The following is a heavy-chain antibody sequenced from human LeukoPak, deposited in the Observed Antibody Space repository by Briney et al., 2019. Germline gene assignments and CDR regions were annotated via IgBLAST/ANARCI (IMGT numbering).Heavy chain of an antibody. V-gene: IGHV3-64*01. D-gene: IGHD2-15*01. CDR3: ARPELPGWSVLFDF. J-gene: IGHJ4*02. CDR1: GFTFSSYA. CDR2: ISSNGGST. Sequence: PGGALRLSCAASGFTFSSYAMHWVRQAPGKGLEYVSAISSNGGSTYYANSVKGRFTISRDNAKNSLYLQMNSLRADDTAVYYCARPELPGWSVLFDFWGQGTLVTVSS.